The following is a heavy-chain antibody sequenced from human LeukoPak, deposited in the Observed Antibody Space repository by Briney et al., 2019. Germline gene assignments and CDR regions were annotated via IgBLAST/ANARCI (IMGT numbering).Heavy chain of an antibody. J-gene: IGHJ6*02. Sequence: SETPSLTCTVFGGSFSDYFWTWIRLSPGKGLEWIGEINDYTGDTKYNPSLDSRVSISLEKSKNQLSLELRSVTAADTAVYYCARGRIAKIVVVHSFSLDVWGQGTTVTVSS. V-gene: IGHV4-34*01. CDR1: GGSFSDYF. D-gene: IGHD3-22*01. CDR2: INDYTGDT. CDR3: ARGRIAKIVVVHSFSLDV.